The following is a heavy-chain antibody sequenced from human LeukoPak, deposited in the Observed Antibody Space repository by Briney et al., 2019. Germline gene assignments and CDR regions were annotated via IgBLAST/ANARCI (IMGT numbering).Heavy chain of an antibody. Sequence: GGSLRLSCAASGFTVSNDYMSWVRQAPGKGLEWVSVTYSGGRTYYADSVKGRSTISRDSSKNTLYLQMNSLSAEDTAVYYCASVLRGESHWVPEGFFDYWGQGNLVTVSS. CDR2: TYSGGRT. CDR1: GFTVSNDY. J-gene: IGHJ4*02. CDR3: ASVLRGESHWVPEGFFDY. D-gene: IGHD2-21*01. V-gene: IGHV3-53*01.